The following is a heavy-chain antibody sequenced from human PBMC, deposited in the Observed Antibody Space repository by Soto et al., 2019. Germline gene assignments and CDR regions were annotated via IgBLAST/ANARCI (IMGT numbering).Heavy chain of an antibody. J-gene: IGHJ5*02. CDR2: IWYDGSNK. V-gene: IGHV3-33*01. CDR1: GFTFSSYG. CDR3: ARDGNLGYCSSTSCPGGNNWFDP. D-gene: IGHD2-2*01. Sequence: QVQLVESGGGVVQPGRSLRLSCAASGFTFSSYGMHWVRQAPGKGLEWVAVIWYDGSNKDYADSVKGRFTISRDNSKNTLYLQMNSLRAEDTAVYYCARDGNLGYCSSTSCPGGNNWFDPWGQGTLVTVSS.